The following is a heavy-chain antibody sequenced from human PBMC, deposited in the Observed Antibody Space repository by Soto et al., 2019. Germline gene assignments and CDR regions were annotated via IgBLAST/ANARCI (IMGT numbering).Heavy chain of an antibody. V-gene: IGHV1-18*01. CDR3: VMVDNYVTPTPQDV. D-gene: IGHD3-16*01. CDR2: ISPYTGNT. J-gene: IGHJ6*02. Sequence: QVQLVQSGDEVKKPGASVKVSCKASGYIFVIYAIAWVRQAPGQGLEWMGWISPYTGNTHSATKIQGRLTMTTDTATSTAYMDLGSLTSDDTAVYYCVMVDNYVTPTPQDVWGQGTTVTVSS. CDR1: GYIFVIYA.